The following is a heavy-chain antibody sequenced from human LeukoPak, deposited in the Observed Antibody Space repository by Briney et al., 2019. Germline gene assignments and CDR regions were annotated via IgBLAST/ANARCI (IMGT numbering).Heavy chain of an antibody. CDR2: IKQDGGEK. CDR1: GFTFSSYW. CDR3: AREGKSWAARPYYYYYYMDV. Sequence: GGSLRLSCAASGFTFSSYWMSWVRQAPGKGLEWVANIKQDGGEKYYVDSVKGRFTISRDNAKNSLYLQMNSLRAEDTAVYYCAREGKSWAARPYYYYYYMDVWGKGTTVTVSS. J-gene: IGHJ6*03. D-gene: IGHD6-6*01. V-gene: IGHV3-7*01.